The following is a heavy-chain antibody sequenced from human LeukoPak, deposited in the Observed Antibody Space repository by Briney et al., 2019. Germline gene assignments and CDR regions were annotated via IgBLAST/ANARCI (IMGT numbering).Heavy chain of an antibody. V-gene: IGHV6-1*01. CDR1: GDSVSGSPAV. Sequence: SQTLSHTCAISGDSVSGSPAVWNWIRQSPSRGLEWLGRAYYRSKWFIDYALSVKGRITITPDTSKNQFSLQLNSVTAEDTAVYYCARGAVRGGTNFDYWGQGTLVTVPS. CDR2: AYYRSKWFI. CDR3: ARGAVRGGTNFDY. J-gene: IGHJ4*02. D-gene: IGHD3-10*01.